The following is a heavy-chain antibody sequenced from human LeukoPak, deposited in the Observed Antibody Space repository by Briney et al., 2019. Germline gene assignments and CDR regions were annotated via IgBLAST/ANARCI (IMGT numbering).Heavy chain of an antibody. V-gene: IGHV1-18*01. CDR3: ARNPNDRYNWNLFDY. D-gene: IGHD1-7*01. CDR1: GYTFTSYG. Sequence: ASVKVSCKASGYTFTSYGISWVRQAPGQGLEWMGWISAYNGNTNYAQKLQGRVTMTTDTSTSTAYMELRSLRSDDTAVYYCARNPNDRYNWNLFDYWGQGTLVTVSS. J-gene: IGHJ4*02. CDR2: ISAYNGNT.